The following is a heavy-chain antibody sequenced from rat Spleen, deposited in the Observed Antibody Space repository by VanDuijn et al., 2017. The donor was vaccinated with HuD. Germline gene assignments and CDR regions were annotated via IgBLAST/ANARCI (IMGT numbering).Heavy chain of an antibody. V-gene: IGHV5-31*01. CDR2: ITKDGGSL. Sequence: EVELVESGGGLVQPGTSLKLSCVTSGFTFNNYWLSWVRQTPGKGLDWVASITKDGGSLFYRDSVKGRFTVSRDNEQNILYLQIDSLRSEDTATYYCSRGGATRFDYWGQGVMVTVSS. J-gene: IGHJ2*01. D-gene: IGHD1-11*01. CDR3: SRGGATRFDY. CDR1: GFTFNNYW.